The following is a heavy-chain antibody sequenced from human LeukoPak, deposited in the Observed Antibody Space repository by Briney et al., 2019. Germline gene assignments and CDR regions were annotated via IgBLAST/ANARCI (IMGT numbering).Heavy chain of an antibody. CDR2: IYTSGST. J-gene: IGHJ3*02. Sequence: SETLSLTCTVSGDSISISNYYWGWIRQPPGKGLEWIGRIYTSGSTNYNPSLKSRVTISVDTSKNQFSLKLSSVTAADTAVYYCARYSSGWYTSVLDAFDIWGQGTMVTVSS. CDR3: ARYSSGWYTSVLDAFDI. CDR1: GDSISISNYY. D-gene: IGHD6-19*01. V-gene: IGHV4-39*01.